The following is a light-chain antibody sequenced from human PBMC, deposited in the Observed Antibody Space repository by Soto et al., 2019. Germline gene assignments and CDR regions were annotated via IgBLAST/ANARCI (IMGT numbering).Light chain of an antibody. CDR1: QSISSY. CDR3: QQSYGTPFT. J-gene: IGKJ3*01. Sequence: DIPMTQSPSSLSASVGDRVTITCRASQSISSYLNWYQQKPGKVPNLLIYAAPSLQSGVPSRFSGSGSGTDFTLTISSLQPEDFATYYCQQSYGTPFTFGPGTRVEI. CDR2: AAP. V-gene: IGKV1-39*01.